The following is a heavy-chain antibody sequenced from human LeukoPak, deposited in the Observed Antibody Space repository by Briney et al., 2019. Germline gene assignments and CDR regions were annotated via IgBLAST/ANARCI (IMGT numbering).Heavy chain of an antibody. J-gene: IGHJ4*02. CDR1: GFTFNAYW. V-gene: IGHV3-74*01. D-gene: IGHD1-1*01. Sequence: GGSLRLSCEASGFTFNAYWMHWIRQAPGKGLVWVSSINKDASTTRYADSVKGRFTISRDNAENTLYVEMNSLRAEDTAVYYCTRAASAYNSDYYSDYWGQGTLVTVSS. CDR3: TRAASAYNSDYYSDY. CDR2: INKDASTT.